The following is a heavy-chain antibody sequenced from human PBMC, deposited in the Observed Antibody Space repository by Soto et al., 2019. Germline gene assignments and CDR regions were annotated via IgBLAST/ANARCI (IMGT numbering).Heavy chain of an antibody. CDR3: ARVLRDYPFYYYYMDF. J-gene: IGHJ6*03. V-gene: IGHV4-34*01. D-gene: IGHD4-17*01. CDR2: INHSGST. CDR1: GGSFSGYY. Sequence: SETLSLTCAVYGGSFSGYYWSWIRQPPGKGLEWIGEINHSGSTNYNPSLKSRVTISVDTSKNQFSLRLSSVTAADTAVYYCARVLRDYPFYYYYMDFWGKGTTVTVSS.